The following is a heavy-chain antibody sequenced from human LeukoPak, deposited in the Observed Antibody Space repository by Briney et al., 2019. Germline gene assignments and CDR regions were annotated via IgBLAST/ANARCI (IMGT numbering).Heavy chain of an antibody. D-gene: IGHD5-18*01. CDR2: ISYDGNKE. CDR1: GFSFSSYG. J-gene: IGHJ6*02. CDR3: ARDVEDTAMVTSYYYGMDV. V-gene: IGHV3-30*03. Sequence: GGSLRLSCAASGFSFSSYGMHWVRQAPGKGLEWVAVISYDGNKEYYVDSVKGRFTISRDNSKNMLYLQMDSLRAEDTAVYHCARDVEDTAMVTSYYYGMDVWGQGTTVTVSS.